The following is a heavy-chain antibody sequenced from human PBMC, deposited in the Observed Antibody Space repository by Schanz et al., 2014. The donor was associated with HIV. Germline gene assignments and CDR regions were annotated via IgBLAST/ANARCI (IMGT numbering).Heavy chain of an antibody. D-gene: IGHD2-8*01. CDR2: INPNSGAT. CDR3: ARDTNFVLDV. J-gene: IGHJ6*02. V-gene: IGHV1-2*02. Sequence: QVQLVQSGAEVKELGASVKVSCKPYGHIFTGYLMHWVRQAPGQGLEWMGWINPNSGATDSAQKFQGRVTMTRDTSISTAFMELSSLRSDDTAVYYCARDTNFVLDVWGQGTTVTVSS. CDR1: GHIFTGYL.